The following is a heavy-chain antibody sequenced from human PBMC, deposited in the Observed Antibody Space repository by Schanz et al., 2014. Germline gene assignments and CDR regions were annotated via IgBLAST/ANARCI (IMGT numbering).Heavy chain of an antibody. CDR3: ARGLNSLWSITDY. CDR1: GYTFTSYA. Sequence: QVHLVQSGSELKKPGASVKVSCKASGYTFTSYAMNWVRQAPGQGLEWMGWINPNSGGTYYAQKFHGRVTMTRDTSISTAYMELSRLRSDDTAVYYCARGLNSLWSITDYWGQGTLVTVSS. D-gene: IGHD3-10*01. V-gene: IGHV1-2*02. CDR2: INPNSGGT. J-gene: IGHJ4*02.